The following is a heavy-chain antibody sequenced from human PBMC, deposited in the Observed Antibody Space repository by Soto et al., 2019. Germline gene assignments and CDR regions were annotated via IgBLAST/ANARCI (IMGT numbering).Heavy chain of an antibody. CDR3: ARGPPRNHNGYGRY. D-gene: IGHD5-12*01. Sequence: ASVKVSSEDSGYTFTGYYMHWVRQAPGQGLEWMGWINPNSGGANYAQKFQGWVTTTRDTSISTAYMELSRLRSDDTAVYYCARGPPRNHNGYGRYCGQGTLVTVSS. CDR2: INPNSGGA. CDR1: GYTFTGYY. J-gene: IGHJ4*02. V-gene: IGHV1-2*04.